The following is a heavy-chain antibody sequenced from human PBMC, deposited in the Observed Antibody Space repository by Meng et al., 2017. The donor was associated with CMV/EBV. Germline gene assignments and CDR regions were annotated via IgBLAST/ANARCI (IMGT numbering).Heavy chain of an antibody. D-gene: IGHD3-3*01. CDR1: GGSFSGYY. J-gene: IGHJ4*02. CDR2: INHSGST. V-gene: IGHV4-34*01. Sequence: GSLRLSCAVYGGSFSGYYWSWIRQPPGKGLEWIGEINHSGSTNYNPSLKSRVTISVDTSKNQFSLKLSSVTAADTAVYYCARGRGFWSGKPTPSFDYWSQGTLVTVSS. CDR3: ARGRGFWSGKPTPSFDY.